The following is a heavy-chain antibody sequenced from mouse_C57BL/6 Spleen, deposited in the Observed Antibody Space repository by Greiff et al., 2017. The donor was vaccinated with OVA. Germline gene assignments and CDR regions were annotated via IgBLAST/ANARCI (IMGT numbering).Heavy chain of an antibody. J-gene: IGHJ3*01. D-gene: IGHD6-1*01. V-gene: IGHV5-4*01. Sequence: EVKLVESGGGLVKPGGSLKLSCAASGFTFSSYALSWVRQTPEKRLEWVATISDGGSYTYYPDNVKGRFTISIDKAKNNLYLQLTHLKSEDTAMSYCARDGCLAYWGQGTLVTVSA. CDR2: ISDGGSYT. CDR1: GFTFSSYA. CDR3: ARDGCLAY.